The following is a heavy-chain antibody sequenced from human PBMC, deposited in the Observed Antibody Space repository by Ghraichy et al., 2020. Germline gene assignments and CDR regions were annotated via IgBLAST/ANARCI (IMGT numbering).Heavy chain of an antibody. V-gene: IGHV3-30-3*01. CDR1: AFTFRNYA. J-gene: IGHJ3*02. Sequence: GESLRLSCAASAFTFRNYAMHWVRQAPGKGLEWVAVISYDGSNKYDADSVKGRFTISRDNSKNTLYLQMNSLRPEDTAVYYCARGAGWLETDAFDIWGQGTMVTVSS. CDR2: ISYDGSNK. CDR3: ARGAGWLETDAFDI. D-gene: IGHD5-12*01.